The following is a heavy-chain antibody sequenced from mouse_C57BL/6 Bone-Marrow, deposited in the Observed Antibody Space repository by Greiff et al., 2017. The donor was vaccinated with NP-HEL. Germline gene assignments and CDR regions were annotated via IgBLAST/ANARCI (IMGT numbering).Heavy chain of an antibody. J-gene: IGHJ3*01. D-gene: IGHD2-2*01. CDR3: ARNYGYDVGFAY. CDR1: GFTFTDYY. CDR2: IRNKANGYTT. V-gene: IGHV7-3*01. Sequence: EVKVEESGGGLVQPGGSLSLSCAASGFTFTDYYMSWVRQPPGKALEWLGFIRNKANGYTTEYSASVKGRFTISRDNSQSILYLQMNALRAEDSATYYCARNYGYDVGFAYWGQGTLVTVSA.